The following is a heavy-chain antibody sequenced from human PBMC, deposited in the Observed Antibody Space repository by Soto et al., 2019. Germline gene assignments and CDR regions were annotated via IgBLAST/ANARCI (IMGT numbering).Heavy chain of an antibody. CDR3: TRDASRDSSARGWFDP. CDR2: ISSNSAYI. V-gene: IGHV3-21*01. J-gene: IGHJ5*02. D-gene: IGHD6-13*01. Sequence: GGSLRLSCAASGFTFRSFTMNWVRQAPGKGLEWVSTISSNSAYIYYTDALRGRFTIPRDNAKNSLHLQMNSLRAEDTAVYYCTRDASRDSSARGWFDPWGPGTLVTVSS. CDR1: GFTFRSFT.